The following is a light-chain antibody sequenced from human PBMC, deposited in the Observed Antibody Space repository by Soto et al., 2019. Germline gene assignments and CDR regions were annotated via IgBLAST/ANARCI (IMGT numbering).Light chain of an antibody. CDR2: DAS. CDR1: QSVSNY. Sequence: EIVLTQSPATLSLSPGERATLSCRASQSVSNYLAWYQQKPGQAPRLLIYDASNRATGIPTRFSGSGSGTDFTLTISSLAPEYSAVYYCQQHINRLSFGGGTKGEIK. CDR3: QQHINRLS. J-gene: IGKJ4*01. V-gene: IGKV3-11*01.